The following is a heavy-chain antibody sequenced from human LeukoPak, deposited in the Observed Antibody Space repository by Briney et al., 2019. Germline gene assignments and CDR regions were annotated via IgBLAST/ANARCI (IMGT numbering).Heavy chain of an antibody. CDR3: ARAPHYGSGSDP. D-gene: IGHD3-10*01. CDR2: IYYSGST. Sequence: SETLSLTCTVSGGSISSFYWSWIRQPPGKGLEWIGYIYYSGSTNYNPSLKSRLTISMDTSKNHISLKLSSVTAADTAVYFCARAPHYGSGSDPWDQGTLVTVSS. CDR1: GGSISSFY. V-gene: IGHV4-59*08. J-gene: IGHJ5*02.